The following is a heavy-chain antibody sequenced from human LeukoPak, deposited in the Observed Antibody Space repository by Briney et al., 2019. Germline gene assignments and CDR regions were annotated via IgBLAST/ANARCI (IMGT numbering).Heavy chain of an antibody. CDR2: IYHGSA. V-gene: IGHV4-61*01. Sequence: SETLSLTCTVSDDSVSSSRYYWTWIRQPPGKGLEWIGYIYHGSATYNPSLESRVTLSMYTSKNQYSLKMTSVTAADRAVYYCAREGGRQWLVSGALDSWGQGTLVTVSS. D-gene: IGHD6-19*01. J-gene: IGHJ5*01. CDR3: AREGGRQWLVSGALDS. CDR1: DDSVSSSRYY.